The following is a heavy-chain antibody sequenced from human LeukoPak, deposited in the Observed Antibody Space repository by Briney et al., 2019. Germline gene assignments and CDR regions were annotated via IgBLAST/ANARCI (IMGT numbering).Heavy chain of an antibody. Sequence: PSETLSLTCSVSGYSISSGYYWGWIRQPPGKGLEWIGSIYHSGSTHYNPSLKSRVTISVDMSKNQVSLKLSSVTAADTAVYYCARVKGGYPNWFDPWGQGTLVTVSS. CDR1: GYSISSGYY. V-gene: IGHV4-38-2*02. D-gene: IGHD5-18*01. J-gene: IGHJ5*02. CDR3: ARVKGGYPNWFDP. CDR2: IYHSGST.